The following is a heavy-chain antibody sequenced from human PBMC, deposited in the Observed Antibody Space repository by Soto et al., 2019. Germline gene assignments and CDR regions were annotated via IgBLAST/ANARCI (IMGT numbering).Heavy chain of an antibody. Sequence: GGSLRLSCAASGFTFDDYAMHWVRQAPGKGPEWVSGISWNSGSIGYADSVKGRFTISRDNAKNSLYLQMNSLRAEDTALYYCAKDSNYDILTGYYINNAFDIWGQGTMVTVSS. CDR1: GFTFDDYA. CDR2: ISWNSGSI. J-gene: IGHJ3*02. CDR3: AKDSNYDILTGYYINNAFDI. D-gene: IGHD3-9*01. V-gene: IGHV3-9*01.